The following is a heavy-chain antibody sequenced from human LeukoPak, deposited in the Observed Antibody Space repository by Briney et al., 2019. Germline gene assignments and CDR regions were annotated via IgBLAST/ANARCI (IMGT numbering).Heavy chain of an antibody. J-gene: IGHJ4*02. CDR3: AKDSRDYNFRTGYYFDY. Sequence: GGSLRLSCAASGFSVGTNYMTWVRQAPGKGLEWVSIIYSGDNTYYADSVKGRFTISRDSSKNTLNLQMNSPRAEDTAVYYCAKDSRDYNFRTGYYFDYWGQGTLVTVSS. D-gene: IGHD5-24*01. V-gene: IGHV3-53*01. CDR1: GFSVGTNY. CDR2: IYSGDNT.